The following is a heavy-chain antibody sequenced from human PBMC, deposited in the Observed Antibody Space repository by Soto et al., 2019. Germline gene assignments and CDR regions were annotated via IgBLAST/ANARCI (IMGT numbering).Heavy chain of an antibody. V-gene: IGHV3-23*01. CDR2: ISGSGSFT. D-gene: IGHD3-10*01. Sequence: GGSLRLSCAASGFTFRTYAMNWVRQAPGKGLEWISAISGSGSFTHYADSVRGRFTISRDNSQNQLYLQMNNLRGDDTAMYYCAKIPSGSGSSKFDYWGQGIQVTVSS. J-gene: IGHJ4*02. CDR1: GFTFRTYA. CDR3: AKIPSGSGSSKFDY.